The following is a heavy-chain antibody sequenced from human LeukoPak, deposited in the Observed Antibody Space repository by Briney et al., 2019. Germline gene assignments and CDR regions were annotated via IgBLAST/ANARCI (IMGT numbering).Heavy chain of an antibody. CDR3: ARAFGGYDLARYYYYYYMDV. CDR1: GYTFTGYY. CDR2: INPNSGGT. V-gene: IGHV1-2*02. D-gene: IGHD5-12*01. J-gene: IGHJ6*03. Sequence: ASVKVSCKASGYTFTGYYMHWVRQAPGQGLEWMGWINPNSGGTNYAQKLQGRVTMTTDTSTSTAYMELRSLRSDDTAVYYCARAFGGYDLARYYYYYYMDVWGKGTTVTVSS.